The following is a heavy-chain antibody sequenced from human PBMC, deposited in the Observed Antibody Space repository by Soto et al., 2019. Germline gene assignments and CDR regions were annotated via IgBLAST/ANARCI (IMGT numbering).Heavy chain of an antibody. Sequence: SGGSLRLSCAASGLTFSSYAMHWVRQAPGKGLEWVAVISYDGSNKYYADSVKGRFTISRDNSKNTLYLQMNSLRAEDTAVYYCAREDIVVVVAALYGMDVWGQGTTVTVSS. CDR1: GLTFSSYA. V-gene: IGHV3-30-3*01. D-gene: IGHD2-15*01. J-gene: IGHJ6*02. CDR3: AREDIVVVVAALYGMDV. CDR2: ISYDGSNK.